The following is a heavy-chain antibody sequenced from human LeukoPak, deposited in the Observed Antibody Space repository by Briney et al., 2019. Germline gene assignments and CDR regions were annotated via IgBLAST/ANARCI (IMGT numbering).Heavy chain of an antibody. J-gene: IGHJ4*02. CDR1: GGSISSSSYY. CDR2: IYYSGST. V-gene: IGHV4-39*07. CDR3: ARVGDLPGPGYGSGSYFSYYFDY. Sequence: PSETLSLTCTVSGGSISSSSYYWGWIRQPPGKGLEWIGSIYYSGSTYYNPSLKSRVTISVDTSKNQFSLKLSSVTAADTAVYYCARVGDLPGPGYGSGSYFSYYFDYWGQGTLVTVSS. D-gene: IGHD3-10*01.